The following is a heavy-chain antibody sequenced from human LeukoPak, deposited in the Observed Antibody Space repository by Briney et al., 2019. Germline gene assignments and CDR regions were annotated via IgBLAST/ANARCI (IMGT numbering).Heavy chain of an antibody. CDR3: AKVQALGYCSSTSCYYFDY. J-gene: IGHJ4*02. V-gene: IGHV3-23*01. D-gene: IGHD2-2*01. CDR1: GFTFSSYA. CDR2: ISGSGGST. Sequence: GGSLRLSCAASGFTFSSYAMSWVRQAPGKGLEWVSAISGSGGSTYYADSVKGRFTISRDNSKNTPYLQMNSLRAEDTAVYYCAKVQALGYCSSTSCYYFDYWGQGTLVTVSS.